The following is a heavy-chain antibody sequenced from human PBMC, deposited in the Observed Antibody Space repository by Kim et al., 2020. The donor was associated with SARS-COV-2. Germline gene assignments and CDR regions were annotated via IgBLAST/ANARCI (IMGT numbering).Heavy chain of an antibody. V-gene: IGHV1-18*01. CDR1: GYTFTSYG. Sequence: ASVKVSCKASGYTFTSYGISWVRQAPGQGLEWMGWISAYNGNTNYAQKLQGRVTMTTDTSTSTAYMELRSLRSDDTAVYYCARESVGILTGYWPAYYYGMDVWGQGTTVTVSS. CDR2: ISAYNGNT. CDR3: ARESVGILTGYWPAYYYGMDV. D-gene: IGHD3-9*01. J-gene: IGHJ6*02.